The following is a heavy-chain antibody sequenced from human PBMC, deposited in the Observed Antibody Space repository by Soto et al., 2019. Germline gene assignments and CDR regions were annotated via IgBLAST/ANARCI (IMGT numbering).Heavy chain of an antibody. CDR2: ISGSGGST. Sequence: GGSLRLSCAASGFTFSSYAMSWVRQAPGKGLEWVSAISGSGGSTYYADSVKGRFTISRDNSKNTLYLQMNSLRAEDTAVYYCAKADYDILTGYFIPFDYLGDGTLGTSPQ. J-gene: IGHJ4*01. CDR3: AKADYDILTGYFIPFDY. CDR1: GFTFSSYA. D-gene: IGHD3-9*01. V-gene: IGHV3-23*01.